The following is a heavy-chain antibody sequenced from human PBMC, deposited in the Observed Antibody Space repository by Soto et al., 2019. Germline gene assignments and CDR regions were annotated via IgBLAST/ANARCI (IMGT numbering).Heavy chain of an antibody. CDR1: GFTFSSYA. V-gene: IGHV3-30-3*01. D-gene: IGHD2-15*01. Sequence: QVQLVESGGGVVQPGRSLRLSCAASGFTFSSYAMHWVRQAPGKGLEWVAVISYDGSNKYYADSVKGRFTISRDNSKNTLYLQMTSLRAEDTAVYYCARVWVIGYCSGGSCSHDAFDIWGQGTMVTVSS. J-gene: IGHJ3*02. CDR3: ARVWVIGYCSGGSCSHDAFDI. CDR2: ISYDGSNK.